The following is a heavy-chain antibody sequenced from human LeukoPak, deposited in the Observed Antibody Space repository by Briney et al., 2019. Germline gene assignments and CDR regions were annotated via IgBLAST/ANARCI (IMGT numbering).Heavy chain of an antibody. CDR1: GFTFSGYA. V-gene: IGHV3-23*01. J-gene: IGHJ4*02. CDR3: AKDLSWLATKNCYFDY. Sequence: PGGSLRLSCAASGFTFSGYAMSWVRQAPGKGLEWVSAISGSGGSTYYADSVKGRFTISRDNSKNTLYLQMNSLRAEDTAVYYCAKDLSWLATKNCYFDYWGQGTLVTVSS. CDR2: ISGSGGST. D-gene: IGHD6-19*01.